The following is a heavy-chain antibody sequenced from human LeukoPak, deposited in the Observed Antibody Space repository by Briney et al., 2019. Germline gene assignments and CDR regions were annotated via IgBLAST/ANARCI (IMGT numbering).Heavy chain of an antibody. CDR3: AKDQRRVVAATLDY. V-gene: IGHV3-23*01. CDR1: GFTFSSYW. CDR2: ISGSGGST. D-gene: IGHD2-15*01. J-gene: IGHJ4*02. Sequence: PGGSLRLSCAASGFTFSSYWMHWVRQAPGKGLEWVSAISGSGGSTYYADSVKGRFTISRDNSKNTLYLQMNSLRAEDTAVYYCAKDQRRVVAATLDYWGQGTLVTVSS.